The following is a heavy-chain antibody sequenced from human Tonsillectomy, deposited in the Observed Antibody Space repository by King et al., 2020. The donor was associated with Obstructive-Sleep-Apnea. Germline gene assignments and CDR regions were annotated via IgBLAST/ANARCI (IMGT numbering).Heavy chain of an antibody. J-gene: IGHJ6*02. CDR2: ISSSSSSI. CDR1: GFTFSSYS. Sequence: VQLVESGGGLVKPGGSLRLSCAASGFTFSSYSMNWVCQAPGKVLEWVSSISSSSSSIYYPDSVKGRFTISRDNAKNSLYLQMNSLRAEETAVYYCARDLAASNYYYYYGMDVWGQGTTVTVSS. CDR3: ARDLAASNYYYYYGMDV. D-gene: IGHD6-25*01. V-gene: IGHV3-21*01.